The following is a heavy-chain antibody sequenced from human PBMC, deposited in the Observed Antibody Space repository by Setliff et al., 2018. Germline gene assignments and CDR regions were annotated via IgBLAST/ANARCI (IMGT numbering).Heavy chain of an antibody. CDR3: ARGVPRVSSWSDYYYYMDV. Sequence: SVKVSCKAFGGTFSNSAINWVRQAPGQGLEWMGGIIPIFGTANYAQKVQGRVTITADESTSTAYMELSSLRSEDTAVYYCARGVPRVSSWSDYYYYMDVWGKGTTVTVSS. CDR2: IIPIFGTA. V-gene: IGHV1-69*13. J-gene: IGHJ6*03. D-gene: IGHD6-6*01. CDR1: GGTFSNSA.